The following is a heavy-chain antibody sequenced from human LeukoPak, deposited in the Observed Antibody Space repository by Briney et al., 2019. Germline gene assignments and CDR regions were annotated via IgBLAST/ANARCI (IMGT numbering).Heavy chain of an antibody. J-gene: IGHJ4*02. CDR1: GGSISSYY. CDR3: ASFWRYSSSWYGYY. CDR2: IYTSGST. V-gene: IGHV4-4*07. Sequence: SETLSLTCTVSGGSISSYYWSWIRQPAGKGLEWIGRIYTSGSTNYNPSLKSRVTISVDKSKNQFSLKLSSVTAADTAVYYCASFWRYSSSWYGYYWGQGTLVTVSS. D-gene: IGHD6-13*01.